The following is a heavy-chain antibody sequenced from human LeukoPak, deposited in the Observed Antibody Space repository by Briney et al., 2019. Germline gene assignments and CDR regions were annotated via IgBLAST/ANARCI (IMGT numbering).Heavy chain of an antibody. CDR2: FDPEDGET. Sequence: ASVKVSCKVSGYTLTELSMHWVRQAPGKGLEWMGGFDPEDGETIYAQKFQGRVTMTEDTSTDTAYMELGSLRSEDTAVYYCATVRQPLREARLYYFDYWGQGTLVTVSS. J-gene: IGHJ4*02. CDR3: ATVRQPLREARLYYFDY. CDR1: GYTLTELS. D-gene: IGHD1-26*01. V-gene: IGHV1-24*01.